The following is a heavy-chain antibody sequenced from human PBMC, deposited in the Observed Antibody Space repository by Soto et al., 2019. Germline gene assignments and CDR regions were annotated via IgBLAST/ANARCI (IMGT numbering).Heavy chain of an antibody. CDR1: GDSISSGNKY. Sequence: LSLTCTVSGDSISSGNKYWSWIRQAPGKGLEWIGYIFSSGTTYYNPSLKSRLTMSLDTSQNQFSLRLASVTDADSAVYYCARVPSPFDYYYAMDVWGQGTTVTVSS. V-gene: IGHV4-30-4*01. CDR2: IFSSGTT. CDR3: ARVPSPFDYYYAMDV. D-gene: IGHD3-16*01. J-gene: IGHJ6*02.